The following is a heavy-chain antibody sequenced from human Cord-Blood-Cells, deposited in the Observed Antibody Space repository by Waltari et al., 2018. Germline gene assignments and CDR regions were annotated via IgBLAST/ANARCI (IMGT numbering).Heavy chain of an antibody. CDR3: AKEAFDI. CDR1: GLPSSSYG. J-gene: IGHJ3*02. Sequence: QVQLVESGGGVVQPGRSLTLSCEASGLPSSSYGMHWVRQAPGKGLGWVAVIWYVGSNKYYADSVKGRFTISRDNSKNTLYLQMNSLRAEDTAMYYCAKEAFDIWGQGTMVTVSS. V-gene: IGHV3-30*18. CDR2: IWYVGSNK.